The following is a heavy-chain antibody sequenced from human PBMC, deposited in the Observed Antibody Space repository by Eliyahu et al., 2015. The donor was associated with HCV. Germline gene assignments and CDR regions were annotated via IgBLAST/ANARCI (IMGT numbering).Heavy chain of an antibody. D-gene: IGHD2-15*01. CDR3: ARGAACSGGSCYADDFDY. Sequence: QVQLQQWGAGLLKPSETLSLTCAVYGGSFSGYYWSWIRQPPGKGLEWIGEINHSGSTNYNPSLKSRVTISVDTSKNQFSLKLSSVTAADTAVYYCARGAACSGGSCYADDFDYWGQGTLVTVSS. J-gene: IGHJ4*02. CDR1: GGSFSGYY. CDR2: INHSGST. V-gene: IGHV4-34*01.